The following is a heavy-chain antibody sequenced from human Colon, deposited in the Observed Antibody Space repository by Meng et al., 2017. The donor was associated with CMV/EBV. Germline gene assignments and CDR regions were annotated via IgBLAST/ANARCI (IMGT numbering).Heavy chain of an antibody. J-gene: IGHJ4*02. CDR3: ARDSPHAWD. CDR2: IYIDDST. D-gene: IGHD3-16*01. CDR1: GFPVSSKY. V-gene: IGHV3-53*01. Sequence: VLLVGFGGGFVQPGGSLRLSCAASGFPVSSKYMSWVRQAPGKGLEWVSVIYIDDSTYYADSVEGRFTISRDNSRNTVYLQMNSLRAEDTAVYYCARDSPHAWDWGQGTLVTVSS.